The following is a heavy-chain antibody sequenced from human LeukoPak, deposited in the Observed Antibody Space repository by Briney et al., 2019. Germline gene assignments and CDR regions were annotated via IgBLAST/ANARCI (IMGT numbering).Heavy chain of an antibody. V-gene: IGHV1-18*01. CDR3: ARDLGGFKEMATIEDAFDI. CDR1: GYTFTSYG. D-gene: IGHD5-24*01. Sequence: ASVKVSCKASGYTFTSYGISWVRQAPGQGLEWMGWISAYNGNTNYAQKLQGRVTMTTDTSTSTAHMELRSLRSDDTAVYYCARDLGGFKEMATIEDAFDIXXXXXMVTVSS. J-gene: IGHJ3*02. CDR2: ISAYNGNT.